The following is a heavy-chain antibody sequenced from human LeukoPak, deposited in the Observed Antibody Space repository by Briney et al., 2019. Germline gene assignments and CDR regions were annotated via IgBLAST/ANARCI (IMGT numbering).Heavy chain of an antibody. CDR1: GYTFTSYD. CDR2: MNPNSGNT. Sequence: ASVKVSCKASGYTFTSYDINWVRQATGQGLEWMGWMNPNSGNTGYAQKFQGRVTMTRNTSISTAYMELRSLRSDDTAVYYCATNLGYYDSSGYRYWGQGTLVTVSS. J-gene: IGHJ4*02. D-gene: IGHD3-22*01. CDR3: ATNLGYYDSSGYRY. V-gene: IGHV1-8*01.